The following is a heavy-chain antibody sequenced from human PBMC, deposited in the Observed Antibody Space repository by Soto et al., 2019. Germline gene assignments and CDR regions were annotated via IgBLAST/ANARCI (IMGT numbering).Heavy chain of an antibody. CDR2: INPNSGGT. CDR1: GYTFTGYY. CDR3: ARANARPEYDFWSGYYDLSYYYYGMDV. V-gene: IGHV1-2*04. D-gene: IGHD3-3*01. Sequence: GASVKVSCKASGYTFTGYYMHWVRQAPGQGLEWMGWINPNSGGTNYAQKFQGWVTMTRDTSISTAYMELSRLRSDDTAVYYCARANARPEYDFWSGYYDLSYYYYGMDVWGQGTTVTVSS. J-gene: IGHJ6*02.